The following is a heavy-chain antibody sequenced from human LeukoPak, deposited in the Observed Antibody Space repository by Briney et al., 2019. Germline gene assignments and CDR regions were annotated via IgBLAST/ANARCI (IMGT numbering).Heavy chain of an antibody. V-gene: IGHV1-2*02. D-gene: IGHD3-9*01. CDR1: GYSFTNYA. Sequence: ASVKVSCKASGYSFTNYAMNWVRQAPGQGLEWMGWINPNSGGTNYAQKFQGRVTMTRDTSISTAYMELSRLRSDDTAVYYCARERGDILTGPLDYWAREPWSPSPQ. CDR3: ARERGDILTGPLDY. J-gene: IGHJ4*02. CDR2: INPNSGGT.